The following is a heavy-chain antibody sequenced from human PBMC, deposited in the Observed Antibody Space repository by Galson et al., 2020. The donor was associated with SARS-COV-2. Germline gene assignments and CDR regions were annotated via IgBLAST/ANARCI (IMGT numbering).Heavy chain of an antibody. V-gene: IGHV4-34*01. CDR3: ARGPTVTTFYYYYYGMDV. D-gene: IGHD4-17*01. Sequence: ETLSLTCAVHGGSFSGYYWSWIRQPPGKGLEWIGEINHSGSTNYNPSLKSRVTISVDTSKNQFSLKLSSVTAADTAVYYCARGPTVTTFYYYYYGMDVWGQGTTVTVSS. CDR2: INHSGST. CDR1: GGSFSGYY. J-gene: IGHJ6*02.